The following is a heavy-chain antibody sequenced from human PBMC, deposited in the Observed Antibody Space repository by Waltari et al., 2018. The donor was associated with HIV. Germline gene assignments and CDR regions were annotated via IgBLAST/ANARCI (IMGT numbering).Heavy chain of an antibody. CDR2: FYPWYSDT. V-gene: IGHV5-51*01. CDR3: ARQKSVAGGKWFDP. Sequence: EVQLVQSGAEGKKTGESLKISCKGSGYRFTSYWIGWVRQMPGKGLEGMGIFYPWYSDTMYSPSLPGQVTISAHKSLSTAYLQWSNLKASDTAMYYCARQKSVAGGKWFDPWGQGTLVTVSS. CDR1: GYRFTSYW. D-gene: IGHD6-19*01. J-gene: IGHJ5*02.